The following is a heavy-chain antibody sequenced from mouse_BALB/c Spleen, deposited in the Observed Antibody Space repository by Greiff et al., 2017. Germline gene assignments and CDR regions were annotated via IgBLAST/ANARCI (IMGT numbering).Heavy chain of an antibody. D-gene: IGHD1-1*01. Sequence: VQLQQSGAELVRSGASVKLSCTASGFNIKDYYMHWVKQRPEQGLEWIGWIDPENGDTEYAPKFQGKATMTADTSSNTAYLQLSSLTSEDTAVYNCNAEGTTGYGGQGTTLTVAS. CDR3: NAEGTTGY. CDR1: GFNIKDYY. J-gene: IGHJ2*01. CDR2: IDPENGDT. V-gene: IGHV14-4*02.